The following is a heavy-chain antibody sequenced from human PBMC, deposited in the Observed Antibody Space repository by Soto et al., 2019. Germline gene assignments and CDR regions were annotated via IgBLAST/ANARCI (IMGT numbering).Heavy chain of an antibody. D-gene: IGHD3-22*01. V-gene: IGHV3-30*18. Sequence: LRLSCAASGFTFSSYGMHWVRQAPGKGLEWVAVISYDGSNKYYADSVKGRFTISRDNSKNTLYLQMNSLRAEDTAVYYCAKDRELRGYYYDSSGYSNFDYWGQGTLVTVSS. CDR1: GFTFSSYG. CDR3: AKDRELRGYYYDSSGYSNFDY. CDR2: ISYDGSNK. J-gene: IGHJ4*02.